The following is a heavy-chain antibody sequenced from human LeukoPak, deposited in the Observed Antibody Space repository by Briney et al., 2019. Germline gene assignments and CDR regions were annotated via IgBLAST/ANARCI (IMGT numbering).Heavy chain of an antibody. CDR3: ARGLVVPGRPAARKNPYYFDY. Sequence: GGSLRLSCAASGFTFSSYAMHWVRQAPGKGLEWVAVISYDGSNKYYADSVKGRFTISRDNAKNSLYLQMNSLRAEDTAVYYCARGLVVPGRPAARKNPYYFDYWGQGTLVTVSS. D-gene: IGHD6-6*01. CDR2: ISYDGSNK. J-gene: IGHJ4*02. V-gene: IGHV3-30-3*01. CDR1: GFTFSSYA.